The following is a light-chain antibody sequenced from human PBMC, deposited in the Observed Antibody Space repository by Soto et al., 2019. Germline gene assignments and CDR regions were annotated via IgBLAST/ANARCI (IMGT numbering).Light chain of an antibody. V-gene: IGLV2-14*01. CDR3: SSYTSTSTLHYV. CDR1: SSDIGDYNY. Sequence: QSALTQPASASGSPGQPITISCTGTSSDIGDYNYVSWYQQHPGKAPKLMIYEVTNRPSGVSYRFSGSKSGNTASLTISGLQAEDEADYFCSSYTSTSTLHYVFGTGTKVTVL. J-gene: IGLJ1*01. CDR2: EVT.